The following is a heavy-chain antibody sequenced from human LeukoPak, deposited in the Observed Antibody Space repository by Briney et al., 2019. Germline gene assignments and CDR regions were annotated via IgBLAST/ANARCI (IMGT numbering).Heavy chain of an antibody. D-gene: IGHD5-12*01. CDR1: GGSISSGGYS. CDR2: IYHSGST. V-gene: IGHV4-30-2*01. CDR3: ARAVRGRNWFAP. J-gene: IGHJ5*02. Sequence: PSQTLSLTCAVSGGSISSGGYSWSWIRQPPGKGLEWIGYIYHSGSTYYNPSLKSRVTISVDRSKNHFSLKLSSVTAADTAVYYCARAVRGRNWFAPWGQGTLVTVSS.